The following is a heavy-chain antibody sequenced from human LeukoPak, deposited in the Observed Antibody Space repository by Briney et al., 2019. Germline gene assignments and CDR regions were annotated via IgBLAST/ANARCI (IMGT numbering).Heavy chain of an antibody. V-gene: IGHV3-74*01. CDR3: VRGELHLDYYFDY. CDR2: ISSDGSST. Sequence: GGSLRLSCAASGFTFSSTWMHWVRQAPGKGLVWVSRISSDGSSTNYADSVKGRFTISRDNAKNTLYLQMNSLRAEDTAVYYCVRGELHLDYYFDYWGQGTLVTVSS. D-gene: IGHD1-26*01. CDR1: GFTFSSTW. J-gene: IGHJ4*02.